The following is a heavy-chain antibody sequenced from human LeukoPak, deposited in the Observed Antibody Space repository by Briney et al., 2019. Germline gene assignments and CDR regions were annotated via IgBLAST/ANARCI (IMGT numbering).Heavy chain of an antibody. Sequence: SETLSLTCAVYGGSFSGYYWSWIRQPPGKGLEWIGEINHSGSTNYNPSLKSRVTISVDTSKNQFSLKLSSVTAADTAVYYCARLTRFTMIVVVNHFDYWGQGTLVTVSS. J-gene: IGHJ4*02. CDR2: INHSGST. D-gene: IGHD3-22*01. CDR1: GGSFSGYY. V-gene: IGHV4-34*01. CDR3: ARLTRFTMIVVVNHFDY.